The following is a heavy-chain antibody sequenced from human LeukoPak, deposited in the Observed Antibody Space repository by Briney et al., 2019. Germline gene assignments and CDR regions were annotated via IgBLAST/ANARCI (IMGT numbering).Heavy chain of an antibody. CDR3: AKAGYFDWLSLMYYFDY. J-gene: IGHJ4*02. V-gene: IGHV3-23*01. CDR2: ISGSGGST. CDR1: GFTFSSYA. Sequence: GGSLRLSCAASGFTFSSYAMSWVRQAPGRGLEWVSAISGSGGSTYYADSVKGRFTISRDNSKNTLYLQMNSLRAEDTAVYYCAKAGYFDWLSLMYYFDYWGQGTLVTVSS. D-gene: IGHD3-9*01.